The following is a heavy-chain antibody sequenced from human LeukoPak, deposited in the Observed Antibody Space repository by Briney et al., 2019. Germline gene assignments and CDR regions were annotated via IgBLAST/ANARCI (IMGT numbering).Heavy chain of an antibody. CDR3: ASMVAAAGNYFDY. CDR1: GGSISSYY. Sequence: SETLSLTCTVSGGSISSYYWSWIRQPPGKGLEWIGYIYYSGSTNYNPSLKSRVTISVDTSKNQFSLKLSSVTAADTAVYYCASMVAAAGNYFDYWGQGTLVTVSS. J-gene: IGHJ4*02. CDR2: IYYSGST. D-gene: IGHD6-13*01. V-gene: IGHV4-59*01.